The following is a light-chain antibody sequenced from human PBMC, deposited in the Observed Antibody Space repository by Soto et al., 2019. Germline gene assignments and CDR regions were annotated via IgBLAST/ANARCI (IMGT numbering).Light chain of an antibody. CDR3: KQNYNTLPT. J-gene: IGKJ5*01. CDR2: GVY. V-gene: IGKV1-39*01. CDR1: QSISRY. Sequence: DIQMTQSPSSLSASVGDRVTITCRASQSISRYLNWYQQKPGKAHKLLIFGVYSLQSGVQSRFSGSGSGTDFILTIRSLQREDFATYYCKQNYNTLPTFGQGTRLEI.